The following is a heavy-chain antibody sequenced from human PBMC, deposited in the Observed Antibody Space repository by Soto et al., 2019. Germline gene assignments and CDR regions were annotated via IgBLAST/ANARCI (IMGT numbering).Heavy chain of an antibody. Sequence: GGSLRLSCAASGVTFSSQAMRWVRQAPGKGLEWVSAIGESGSNTYYADSVKGRFTISRDNSKNTLYLQMNSLRAEDTAVYYCRNYAGQGPVAGLQWSEPLRQGTLDNV. CDR1: GVTFSSQA. D-gene: IGHD6-19*01. CDR3: RNYAGQGPVAGLQWSEP. J-gene: IGHJ5*02. V-gene: IGHV3-23*01. CDR2: IGESGSNT.